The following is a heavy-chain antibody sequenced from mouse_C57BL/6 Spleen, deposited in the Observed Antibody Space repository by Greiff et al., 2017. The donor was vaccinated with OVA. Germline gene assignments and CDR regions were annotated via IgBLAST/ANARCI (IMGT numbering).Heavy chain of an antibody. CDR2: IYPRSGNT. V-gene: IGHV1-81*01. Sequence: QVQLQQSGAELARPGASVKLSCKASGYTFTSYGISWVKQRTGQGLEWIGEIYPRSGNTYYNEKFKGKATLTADKSSSTAYMELRSLTSEDSAVYFCARGSPAQATSAMDDWGQGTSVTVSS. CDR1: GYTFTSYG. CDR3: ARGSPAQATSAMDD. D-gene: IGHD3-2*02. J-gene: IGHJ4*01.